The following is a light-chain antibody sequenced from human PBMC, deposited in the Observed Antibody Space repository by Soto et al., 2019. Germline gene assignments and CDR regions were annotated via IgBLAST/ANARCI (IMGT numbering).Light chain of an antibody. CDR2: WAS. CDR3: QQYYTTPLT. J-gene: IGKJ4*01. V-gene: IGKV2-24*01. Sequence: DIVMTQTPLSSAVTLGQSASISCRSSQSLVHSDGNTYLSWLQQRPGQPPRLLLYWASAREVGVPDRFSGSGSGTDFTLTITSLQAEDVAVYYCQQYYTTPLTFGGGTKVELK. CDR1: QSLVHSDGNTY.